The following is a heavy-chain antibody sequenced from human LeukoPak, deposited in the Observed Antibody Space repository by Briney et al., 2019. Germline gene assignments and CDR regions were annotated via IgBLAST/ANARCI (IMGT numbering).Heavy chain of an antibody. J-gene: IGHJ4*02. CDR3: ARLYCGTTSCYSPFDY. D-gene: IGHD2-2*02. Sequence: PSETLSLTCAVYGGSLSGFYWSWIRQSPGKGLEWIGEINHSGSTTYNPSLKSRVTISIDTSKNQFSLKLSSVTAADTAVYYCARLYCGTTSCYSPFDYWGQGTLVTVSS. V-gene: IGHV4-34*01. CDR1: GGSLSGFY. CDR2: INHSGST.